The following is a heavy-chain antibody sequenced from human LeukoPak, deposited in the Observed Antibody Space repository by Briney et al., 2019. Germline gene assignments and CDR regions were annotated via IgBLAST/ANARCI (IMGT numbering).Heavy chain of an antibody. D-gene: IGHD1-14*01. J-gene: IGHJ3*02. CDR2: ISASGDST. Sequence: GGSLRLSCAASRFTFSNFAMSWVRQAPGKGLEWVSAISASGDSTDYADSGKGRFTISRDNYKNTLYLQMNSLRAEDTAVYHCGKGVLPRPHQDAFDSWGQGTLGTASS. CDR3: GKGVLPRPHQDAFDS. CDR1: RFTFSNFA. V-gene: IGHV3-23*01.